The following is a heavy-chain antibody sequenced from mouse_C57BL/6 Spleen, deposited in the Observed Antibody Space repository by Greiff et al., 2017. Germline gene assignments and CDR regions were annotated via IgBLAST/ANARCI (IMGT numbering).Heavy chain of an antibody. CDR1: GYTFTSYW. D-gene: IGHD1-1*01. CDR3: AREVDYGLFDY. Sequence: VQLQQPGAELVRPGSSVKLSCKASGYTFTSYWMDWVKQRPGQGLEWIGNIYPSDSETHYNQKFKDKATLTVDKSSSTAFMQLSSLTSEDSAVYYCAREVDYGLFDYWGQGTTLTVSS. J-gene: IGHJ2*01. CDR2: IYPSDSET. V-gene: IGHV1-61*01.